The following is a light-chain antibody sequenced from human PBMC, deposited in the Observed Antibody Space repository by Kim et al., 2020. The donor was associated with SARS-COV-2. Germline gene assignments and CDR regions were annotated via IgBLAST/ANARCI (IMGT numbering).Light chain of an antibody. CDR2: EDN. Sequence: GKPVTISCTRSSGSIARHYVQWYQQRPGSSPTTVIYEDNQRPSGVADRFSGSIDSSSNSASLTISGLKTEDEADYYCQSYDSSNQVFGGGTQLTVL. CDR1: SGSIARHY. V-gene: IGLV6-57*01. J-gene: IGLJ3*02. CDR3: QSYDSSNQV.